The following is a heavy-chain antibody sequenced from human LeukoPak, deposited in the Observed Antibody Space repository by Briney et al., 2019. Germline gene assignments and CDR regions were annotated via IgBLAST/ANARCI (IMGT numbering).Heavy chain of an antibody. Sequence: ASVKVSCKASGYTFTGYYIHWVRQAPGQGLEWMGRINPNSGGTNDAQEFQGRVTMTRDTSISTAYMELSSLTSDDTAVYYCARDLSSTSNWEFDYWGQGTLDTVSS. V-gene: IGHV1-2*06. J-gene: IGHJ4*02. CDR1: GYTFTGYY. CDR2: INPNSGGT. D-gene: IGHD1-26*01. CDR3: ARDLSSTSNWEFDY.